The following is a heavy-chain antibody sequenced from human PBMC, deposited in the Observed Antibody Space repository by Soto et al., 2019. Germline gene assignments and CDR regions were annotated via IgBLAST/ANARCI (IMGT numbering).Heavy chain of an antibody. CDR3: ARGDSIKQQLVYGY. Sequence: ASVKVSCKASGYTFTSYDINWVRQATGQGLEWMGWMNPNSGNTGYAQKFQGRVTMTRNTSISTAYMELSSLRSEDTAVYYCARGDSIKQQLVYGYWGQGTLVTVSS. J-gene: IGHJ4*02. CDR1: GYTFTSYD. CDR2: MNPNSGNT. V-gene: IGHV1-8*01. D-gene: IGHD6-13*01.